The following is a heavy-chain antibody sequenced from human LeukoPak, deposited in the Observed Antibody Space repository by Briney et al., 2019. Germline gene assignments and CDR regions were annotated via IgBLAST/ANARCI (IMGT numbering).Heavy chain of an antibody. V-gene: IGHV4-34*01. Sequence: SETLSLTCAVYGGSFSGYYWSWIRQPPGKGLEWIGEINHSGSTNYNPSLKSRVTISVDTSKNQFSLKLSSVTAADTAVYYCARTRYQLLSYFDYWGQGTLVTVSS. CDR2: INHSGST. D-gene: IGHD2-2*01. CDR1: GGSFSGYY. J-gene: IGHJ4*02. CDR3: ARTRYQLLSYFDY.